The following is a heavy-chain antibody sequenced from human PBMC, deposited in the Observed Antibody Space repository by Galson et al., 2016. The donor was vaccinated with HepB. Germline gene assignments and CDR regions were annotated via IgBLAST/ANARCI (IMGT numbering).Heavy chain of an antibody. CDR2: IWSDGNNK. CDR1: GFTFTTYA. J-gene: IGHJ6*03. CDR3: ARDGGANYYFYYMDV. D-gene: IGHD1-26*01. V-gene: IGHV3-33*01. Sequence: LRLSCAGSGFTFTTYAMHWVRQAPGKGLEWVAVIWSDGNNKYYADSVKGRFTVSRDNSNNTLYLQMSTLRPEDTAVYYCARDGGANYYFYYMDVWGIGTTVTVSS.